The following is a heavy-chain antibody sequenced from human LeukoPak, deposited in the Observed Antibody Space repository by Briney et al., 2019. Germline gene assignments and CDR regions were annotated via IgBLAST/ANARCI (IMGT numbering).Heavy chain of an antibody. J-gene: IGHJ4*02. Sequence: SETLSLTCAVSGGSISSSNWWTWVRQTPGKGLEWIGEIYPSGSTNYNPSLQSRVTISIDKSKNQFSLKLTSVTAADTAVYYCASEADYWGQGTLVTVSS. CDR1: GGSISSSNW. V-gene: IGHV4-4*02. CDR2: IYPSGST. CDR3: ASEADY.